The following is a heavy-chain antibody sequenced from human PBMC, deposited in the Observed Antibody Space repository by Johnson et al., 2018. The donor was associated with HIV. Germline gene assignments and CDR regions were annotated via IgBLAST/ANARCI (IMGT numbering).Heavy chain of an antibody. CDR3: AKSSSSFGAFDM. V-gene: IGHV3-7*03. J-gene: IGHJ3*02. Sequence: VQLVESGGGLVQPGGSLRPSCAASGFTFSSYWLSWVRQAPGKGLEWVANIKQDGSEKYYVDSVKGRFTISRDNSKNTLYLQMNSLRAEYTAVYYCAKSSSSFGAFDMWGQGTMVTGSS. D-gene: IGHD6-6*01. CDR1: GFTFSSYW. CDR2: IKQDGSEK.